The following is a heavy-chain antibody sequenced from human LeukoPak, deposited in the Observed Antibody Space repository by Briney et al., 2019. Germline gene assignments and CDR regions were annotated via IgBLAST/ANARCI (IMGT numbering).Heavy chain of an antibody. J-gene: IGHJ4*02. CDR2: ISYDGSNK. CDR3: ARDGHDCSSTSCYSYYFDY. Sequence: SCKASGFTFSSYAMHWVRQAPGKGLEWVAVISYDGSNKYYADSVKGRFTISRDNSKNTLYLQMNSLRAEDTAVYYCARDGHDCSSTSCYSYYFDYWGQGTLVTVSS. V-gene: IGHV3-30-3*01. CDR1: GFTFSSYA. D-gene: IGHD2-2*01.